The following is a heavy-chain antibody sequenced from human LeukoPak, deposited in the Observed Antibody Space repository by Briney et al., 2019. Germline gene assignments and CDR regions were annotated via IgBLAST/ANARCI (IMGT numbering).Heavy chain of an antibody. CDR2: VYYSGSA. J-gene: IGHJ5*02. CDR3: ATDRQEGGSGSYWFDP. V-gene: IGHV4-59*01. D-gene: IGHD3-10*01. Sequence: SETLSLTCSISGGSITTYYWSWIRRPVGKRLECMGTVYYSGSATYNPSLKSRLTLSADTSKNHFSLKLTSVTSEDTAVYYCATDRQEGGSGSYWFDPWGQGTLVTVSS. CDR1: GGSITTYY.